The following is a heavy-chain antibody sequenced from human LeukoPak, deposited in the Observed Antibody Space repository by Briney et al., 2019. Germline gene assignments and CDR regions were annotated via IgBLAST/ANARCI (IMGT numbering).Heavy chain of an antibody. D-gene: IGHD3-3*01. CDR3: ARTKYYDFWSASRRANHYYMDV. CDR2: VFHSGST. CDR1: GASITSNH. Sequence: SETLSLTCSISGASITSNHWSWIRQPPGKGLEWIGYVFHSGSTNYSPAFKSRVTISVDTSKNQFSLKVRSVTAADTAVYYCARTKYYDFWSASRRANHYYMDVWGKGTTVTVSS. V-gene: IGHV4-59*01. J-gene: IGHJ6*03.